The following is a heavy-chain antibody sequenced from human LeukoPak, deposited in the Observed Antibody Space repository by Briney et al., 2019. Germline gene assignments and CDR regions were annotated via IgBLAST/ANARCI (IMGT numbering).Heavy chain of an antibody. CDR1: GYSISSGYY. CDR3: ARVPLYGDYPGYYYGMDV. J-gene: IGHJ6*02. V-gene: IGHV4-38-2*02. D-gene: IGHD4-17*01. Sequence: PSETLSLTCTVPGYSISSGYYWGWIRQPPGKGLEWIGSIYHSGSTYYNPSLKSRVTISVDTSKNQFSLKLSSVTAADTAVYYCARVPLYGDYPGYYYGMDVWGQGTTVTVSS. CDR2: IYHSGST.